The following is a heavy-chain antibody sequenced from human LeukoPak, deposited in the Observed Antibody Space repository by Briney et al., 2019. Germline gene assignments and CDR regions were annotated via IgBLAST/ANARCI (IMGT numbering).Heavy chain of an antibody. CDR3: AREDYSNSFDY. D-gene: IGHD4-11*01. CDR1: GYTFTGYY. CDR2: INPNSGGT. J-gene: IGHJ4*02. Sequence: ASVKVSCKASGYTFTGYYMHWVRQAPGQGLEWMGWINPNSGGTNYAQKFQGWVTMTRDTSISTAYMELSRLRSDDTAVYYCAREDYSNSFDYGGQETLVTVSS. V-gene: IGHV1-2*04.